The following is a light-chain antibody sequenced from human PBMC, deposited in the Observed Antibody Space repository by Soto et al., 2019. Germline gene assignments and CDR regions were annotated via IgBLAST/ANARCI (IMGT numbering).Light chain of an antibody. CDR1: GATSD. CDR3: QSFDSSLSALYV. Sequence: QSVLTQPPSVSGAPGQRVTISCIGATSDVHWYQHLPGTAPKLLIYGNNNRPSGLPDRFSGSKSGTSASLAITGLQAEDEADYYCQSFDSSLSALYVFGTGTKLTVL. J-gene: IGLJ1*01. V-gene: IGLV1-40*01. CDR2: GNN.